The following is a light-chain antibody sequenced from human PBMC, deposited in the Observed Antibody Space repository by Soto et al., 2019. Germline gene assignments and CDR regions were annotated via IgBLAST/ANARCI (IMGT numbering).Light chain of an antibody. CDR2: DAS. CDR3: QQRSNWPYT. J-gene: IGKJ2*01. CDR1: QSVSNY. Sequence: EIVLTQSPATLSLSPGERATISCRASQSVSNYLAWYQQKPGQSPRLLIYDASNRATAIPARFSGGGSGKVFTLTISSQEPEDFAVYYWQQRSNWPYTFGQGTKLEIK. V-gene: IGKV3-11*01.